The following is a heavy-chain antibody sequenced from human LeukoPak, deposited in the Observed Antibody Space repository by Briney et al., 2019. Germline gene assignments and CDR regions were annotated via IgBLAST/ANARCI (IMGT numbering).Heavy chain of an antibody. CDR3: AKDYDDIVLMVYAWDY. Sequence: GGSLRLSCAASGFVFGSYAMSWVRQTPARGLEWLSSLRGDGETFYADSVKGRFTISRDNSKNTLYLQMNSLRAEDTAVYYCAKDYDDIVLMVYAWDYWGQGTLVTVSS. D-gene: IGHD2-8*01. V-gene: IGHV3-23*01. CDR2: LRGDGET. J-gene: IGHJ4*02. CDR1: GFVFGSYA.